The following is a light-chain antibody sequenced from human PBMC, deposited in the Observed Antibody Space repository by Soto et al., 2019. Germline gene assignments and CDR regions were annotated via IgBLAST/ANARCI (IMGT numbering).Light chain of an antibody. Sequence: QSALTQPRSVSESPGQSVTISCTGTSSDVGGYNYVSWYQQHPGKAPKFMIYDVSKRPSGVPDRFSGSKSGNTASLTISGLQAEDEADYYCCSYAVTDYVFGTGTKLTVL. CDR3: CSYAVTDYV. J-gene: IGLJ1*01. CDR1: SSDVGGYNY. V-gene: IGLV2-11*01. CDR2: DVS.